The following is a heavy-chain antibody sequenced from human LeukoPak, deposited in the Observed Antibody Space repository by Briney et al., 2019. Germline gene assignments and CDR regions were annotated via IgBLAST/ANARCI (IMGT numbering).Heavy chain of an antibody. Sequence: GESLKISCKGSGYSFTSYWIGWVRQMPGKGLEWMGIIYPGDSDTRYSPSFQGQVTISADKSISTAYLQWSSLKASDTAMYYCARLSVGDFWSVTSWFDPWGQGTLVTVSS. CDR2: IYPGDSDT. V-gene: IGHV5-51*01. CDR1: GYSFTSYW. J-gene: IGHJ5*02. D-gene: IGHD3-3*01. CDR3: ARLSVGDFWSVTSWFDP.